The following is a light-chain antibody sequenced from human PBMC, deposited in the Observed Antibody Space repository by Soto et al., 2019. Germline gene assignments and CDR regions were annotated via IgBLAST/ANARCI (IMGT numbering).Light chain of an antibody. V-gene: IGKV1-27*01. CDR1: EDISHY. CDR2: AAS. Sequence: IQMTQSPSSLSASVGDKVTINCRASEDISHYLAWYQQKPGKVPSLLIFAASKLHSEVPSRFSGSGSGTDFTLTISSLQPDDAATYYCQKYSHAPLTFGGGTKVDIK. CDR3: QKYSHAPLT. J-gene: IGKJ4*01.